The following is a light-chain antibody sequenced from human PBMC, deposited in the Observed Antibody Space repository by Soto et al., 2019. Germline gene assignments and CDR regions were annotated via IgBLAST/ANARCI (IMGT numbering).Light chain of an antibody. Sequence: QSALTQPPSASGSPGQSVTISCTGTKSDIGVYDFVSWHQHHPGKAPRLIIYEVVQRPSGVPDRFSGYKSGNTASLTVSGLQAADEADYFCKSYAGSNTYVFGSGTKVTVL. CDR3: KSYAGSNTYV. CDR2: EVV. J-gene: IGLJ1*01. CDR1: KSDIGVYDF. V-gene: IGLV2-8*01.